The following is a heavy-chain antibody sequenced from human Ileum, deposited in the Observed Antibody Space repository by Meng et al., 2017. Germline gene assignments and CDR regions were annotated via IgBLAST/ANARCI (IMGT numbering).Heavy chain of an antibody. CDR2: INRDGTST. D-gene: IGHD1-26*01. V-gene: IGHV3-74*01. CDR3: SRDLSSEWELVG. J-gene: IGHJ4*02. Sequence: EVQLVESGGGLVQPGGPLRPSCAASGFTFSNYWMHWVRQVPGKGLVWVSRINRDGTSTSYADSLEGRFSISRDNAKNTLYLQMNNLRPEDTAVYYCSRDLSSEWELVGWGQGTLVTVSS. CDR1: GFTFSNYW.